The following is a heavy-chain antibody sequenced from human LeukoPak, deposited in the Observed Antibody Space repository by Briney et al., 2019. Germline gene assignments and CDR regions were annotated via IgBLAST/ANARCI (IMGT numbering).Heavy chain of an antibody. D-gene: IGHD3-3*01. CDR1: GFTFSTYA. Sequence: PGGSLRLSCAASGFTFSTYAMHWVRQAPGKGLEWVASILNDGTNKNHVDSVKGRFTISRDNSKYTLFLQMDSLRPEDTAIYYCAKSWSAYYSYYMEVWSKGTTVTVSS. V-gene: IGHV3-30*02. CDR3: AKSWSAYYSYYMEV. CDR2: ILNDGTNK. J-gene: IGHJ6*03.